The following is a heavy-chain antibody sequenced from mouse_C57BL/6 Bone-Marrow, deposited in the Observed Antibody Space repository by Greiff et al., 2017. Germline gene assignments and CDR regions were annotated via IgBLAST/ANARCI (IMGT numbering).Heavy chain of an antibody. CDR2: ISSGGSYT. V-gene: IGHV5-6*01. Sequence: EVQLVESGGDLVKPGGSLKLSCAASGFTFSSYGMSWVRQTPDKRLEWVATISSGGSYTYYPDSVKGRFTISRDNAKNTLYLQMSSLKSEDTAMYYCARLDYWDFDVWGTGTTVTVSA. J-gene: IGHJ1*03. CDR1: GFTFSSYG. CDR3: ARLDYWDFDV.